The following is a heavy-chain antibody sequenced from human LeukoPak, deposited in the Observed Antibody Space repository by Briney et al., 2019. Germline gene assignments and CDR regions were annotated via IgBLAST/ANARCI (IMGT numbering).Heavy chain of an antibody. CDR2: IRYDRSNT. J-gene: IGHJ4*02. CDR1: GFTFSSYG. CDR3: AKSYSSGSGSYSAGHFDY. Sequence: GGSLRLSCAVSGFTFSSYGMHWVRQAPGKGLEWVTFIRYDRSNTYYADSVKGRFTISRDNSKNTLYLQMDTLRAEDTAVYYCAKSYSSGSGSYSAGHFDYWGQGTLVTVSS. V-gene: IGHV3-30*02. D-gene: IGHD3-10*01.